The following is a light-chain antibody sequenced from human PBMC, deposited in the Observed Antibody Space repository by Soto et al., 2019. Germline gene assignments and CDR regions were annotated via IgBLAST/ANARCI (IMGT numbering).Light chain of an antibody. Sequence: DIQMTQSPSSLSAPVGDSVTITCRASQSVSRHLNWYQQKPGEAPKLLIYAASSLQRGVPSRFSGSGSGTEFTLTINNLQPEDFATYSCQQSYSTPRMYTFGQGTKLEIK. J-gene: IGKJ2*01. CDR3: QQSYSTPRMYT. CDR2: AAS. V-gene: IGKV1-39*01. CDR1: QSVSRH.